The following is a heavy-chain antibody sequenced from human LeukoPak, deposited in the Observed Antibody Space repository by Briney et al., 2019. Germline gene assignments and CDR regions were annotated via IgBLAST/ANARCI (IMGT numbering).Heavy chain of an antibody. J-gene: IGHJ3*01. V-gene: IGHV5-51*01. CDR3: ARRSYSSSWMGAFDL. CDR2: IYPGDPDA. D-gene: IGHD6-13*01. CDR1: GFILSSYW. Sequence: GGSLRLSCAASGFILSSYWIGWVRQMPGKGLEWMAMIYPGDPDARYSPSFQGQVIISVDKSINTASLLWSSLKASDTAMYYCARRSYSSSWMGAFDLWGQGTLVTVS.